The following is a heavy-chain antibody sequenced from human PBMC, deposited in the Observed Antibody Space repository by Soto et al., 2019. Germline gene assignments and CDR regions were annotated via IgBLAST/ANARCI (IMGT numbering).Heavy chain of an antibody. V-gene: IGHV4-59*01. CDR3: ARVSEGNGLQTNE. J-gene: IGHJ4*02. CDR1: GVSIRTYY. Sequence: SETLSLTCTVSGVSIRTYYWSWIRQPPGKGLEWIGYIYYSGSTNYNPSLKSRVTISVDTSKNQFSLKLSSVTAADTAVYYCARVSEGNGLQTNEWGQGTLVTVSS. CDR2: IYYSGST. D-gene: IGHD2-8*01.